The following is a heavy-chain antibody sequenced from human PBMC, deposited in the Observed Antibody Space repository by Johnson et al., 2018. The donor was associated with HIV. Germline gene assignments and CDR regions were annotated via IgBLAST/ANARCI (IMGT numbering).Heavy chain of an antibody. CDR2: IGTAGDT. CDR1: GFTFSSYD. J-gene: IGHJ3*02. CDR3: ARGQGAVAGWGAFDI. V-gene: IGHV3-13*01. D-gene: IGHD6-19*01. Sequence: VQVVESGGGVVRPGGSLRLSCAASGFTFSSYDMHWVRQATGKGLEWVSAIGTAGDTYYPGSVKGRFTISRENAKNSLYLQMNSLRAGDTAVYYCARGQGAVAGWGAFDIWGQGTVVTVSS.